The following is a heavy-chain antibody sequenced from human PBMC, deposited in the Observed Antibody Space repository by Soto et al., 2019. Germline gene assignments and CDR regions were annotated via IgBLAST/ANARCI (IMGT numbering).Heavy chain of an antibody. CDR2: ISYDGSNK. CDR3: AKDIASPDSGYDYDAFDI. V-gene: IGHV3-30*18. Sequence: QVQLVESGGGVVQPGRSLRLSCAASGFTFSSYGMHWVRQAPGKGLEWVAVISYDGSNKYYADSVKGRFTNSRDNSKNTLYLQMNSLRAEDTAVYYCAKDIASPDSGYDYDAFDIWGQGTMVTVSS. CDR1: GFTFSSYG. J-gene: IGHJ3*02. D-gene: IGHD5-12*01.